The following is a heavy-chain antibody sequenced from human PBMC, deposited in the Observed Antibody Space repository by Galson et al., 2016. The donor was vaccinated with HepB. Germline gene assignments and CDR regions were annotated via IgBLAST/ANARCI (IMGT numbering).Heavy chain of an antibody. J-gene: IGHJ4*02. CDR3: ATTAASPAND. V-gene: IGHV3-23*01. D-gene: IGHD2-2*01. CDR1: GLTFTTFA. CDR2: ISGSGTNT. Sequence: SLRLSCATSGLTFTTFAMSWVRQSPAKGLEWVAGISGSGTNTYYADSVKGRFTISRDNAKNSLSLQMNSLRVKDSAVYYCATTAASPANDWGQGTLVTVSS.